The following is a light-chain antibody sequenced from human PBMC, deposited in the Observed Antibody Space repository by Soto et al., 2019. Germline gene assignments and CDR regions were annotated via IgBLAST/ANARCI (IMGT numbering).Light chain of an antibody. CDR2: GAS. CDR1: QSVSSN. CDR3: QQYNKWTPYT. J-gene: IGKJ2*01. Sequence: EIVMTQSPATLSVSPGERATLSFRASQSVSSNLAWYQQKPGQAPRLLIYGASTRATGIPARFSGSGSGTEFTLTISSLQSEDCAVYYCQQYNKWTPYTFGQGTKLEIK. V-gene: IGKV3-15*01.